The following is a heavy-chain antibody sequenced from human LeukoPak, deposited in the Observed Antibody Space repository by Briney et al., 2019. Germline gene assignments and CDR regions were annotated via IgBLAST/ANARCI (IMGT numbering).Heavy chain of an antibody. Sequence: KPSETLSLTCAVYGGSFSGYYWSWIRQPPGKGLEWIGEINHSGSTNYNPSLKSRVTISVDTSKNQFSLKLSSVTAANTAVDYCARGRRGYSYYYYYYMDVWGKGTTVTVSS. CDR1: GGSFSGYY. D-gene: IGHD5-18*01. CDR2: INHSGST. V-gene: IGHV4-34*01. J-gene: IGHJ6*03. CDR3: ARGRRGYSYYYYYYMDV.